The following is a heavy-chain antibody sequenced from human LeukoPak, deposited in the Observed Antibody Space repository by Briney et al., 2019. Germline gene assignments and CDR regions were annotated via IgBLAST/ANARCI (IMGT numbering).Heavy chain of an antibody. CDR2: ISYDGSNK. V-gene: IGHV3-30*18. D-gene: IGHD2-2*01. CDR3: AKDFLEYQLLRLFDY. Sequence: PGGSLRLSCAASGFTFSNAWMNWVRQAPGKGLEWVAVISYDGSNKYYADSVKGRFTISRDNSKNTLYLQMNSLRAEDTAVYYCAKDFLEYQLLRLFDYWGQGTLVTVSS. J-gene: IGHJ4*02. CDR1: GFTFSNAW.